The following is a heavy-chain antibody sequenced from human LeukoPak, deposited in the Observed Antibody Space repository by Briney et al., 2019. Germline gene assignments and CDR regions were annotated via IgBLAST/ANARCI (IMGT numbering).Heavy chain of an antibody. Sequence: PSETLSLTCTVSGGSISTYYWNWVRQPPGKGLEWIGYVYYSGITNYNPSRKSRVTISIDTSKNQFSLKLNSVTAADTAVYYCARDRDRGTFRFDPWGQGTLVTVSS. CDR1: GGSISTYY. V-gene: IGHV4-59*01. CDR3: ARDRDRGTFRFDP. CDR2: VYYSGIT. J-gene: IGHJ5*02. D-gene: IGHD3-16*01.